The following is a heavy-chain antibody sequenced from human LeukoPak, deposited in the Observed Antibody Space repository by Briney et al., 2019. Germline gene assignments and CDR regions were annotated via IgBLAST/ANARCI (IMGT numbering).Heavy chain of an antibody. J-gene: IGHJ4*02. Sequence: GESLKISCKGSAYIFTTYWIGWVRQMPGKGLEWMGIIYPGDSDVRYSPSFEGQVTISADKSNSTAYLQWSSLKASDSAMYYCARRGGSLNFFDNWGQGTLVTVSS. V-gene: IGHV5-51*01. D-gene: IGHD2-15*01. CDR1: AYIFTTYW. CDR3: ARRGGSLNFFDN. CDR2: IYPGDSDV.